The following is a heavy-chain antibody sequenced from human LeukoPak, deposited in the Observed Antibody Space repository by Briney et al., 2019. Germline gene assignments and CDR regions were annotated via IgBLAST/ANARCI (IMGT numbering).Heavy chain of an antibody. CDR3: ARPLRSRDGSLQWPFDY. J-gene: IGHJ4*02. Sequence: GESLKISCKGSGYSFTSYWIGWVRQMPGKGLEWMGIIYPGDSDTRYSPSFRGQVTISADKSISTAYLQWSSLKASDTAMYYCARPLRSRDGSLQWPFDYWGQGTLVTVSS. D-gene: IGHD5-24*01. V-gene: IGHV5-51*01. CDR1: GYSFTSYW. CDR2: IYPGDSDT.